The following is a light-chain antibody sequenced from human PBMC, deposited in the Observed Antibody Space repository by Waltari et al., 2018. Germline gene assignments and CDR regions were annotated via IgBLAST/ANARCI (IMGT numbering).Light chain of an antibody. J-gene: IGKJ4*01. CDR3: QQYDNLPLT. CDR2: DAS. Sequence: DIQMTQSPSSLSASVGDRVTITCQASQDITNSLNWYQQKPGKAPKLLIYDASNLKTGVPSRFSGSGSGTDFIFTISSLQPEDIATYCCQQYDNLPLTFGGGTKVEIK. V-gene: IGKV1-33*01. CDR1: QDITNS.